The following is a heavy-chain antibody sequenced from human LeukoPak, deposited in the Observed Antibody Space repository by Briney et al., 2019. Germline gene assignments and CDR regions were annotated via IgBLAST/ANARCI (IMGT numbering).Heavy chain of an antibody. CDR2: ISYDGSNK. J-gene: IGHJ4*02. CDR1: GFTFSSYA. V-gene: IGHV3-30-3*01. Sequence: GGSLRLSCAASGFTFSSYAMHWVRQAPGKGLEWVAVISYDGSNKYYADSVKGRFTISRDNSKNTLYLQMNSLRAEDTAVYYCARDLRDMTTFGGVIGYRGQGTLVTVSS. CDR3: ARDLRDMTTFGGVIGY. D-gene: IGHD3-16*02.